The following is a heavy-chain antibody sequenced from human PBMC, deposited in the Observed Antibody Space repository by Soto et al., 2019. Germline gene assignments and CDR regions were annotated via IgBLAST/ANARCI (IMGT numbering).Heavy chain of an antibody. CDR2: IYSGGST. V-gene: IGHV3-66*04. CDR1: GFTVSSNY. D-gene: IGHD2-2*03. CDR3: ARLNGYCVSTGCHGYYGMDV. Sequence: GGSLRLSCAASGFTVSSNYMSWVRQAPGKGLEWVSVIYSGGSTYYADSVKGRFTISRDNSKNTLFLQMDSLRAEDTAVYYCARLNGYCVSTGCHGYYGMDVWGQGTTVTVSS. J-gene: IGHJ6*02.